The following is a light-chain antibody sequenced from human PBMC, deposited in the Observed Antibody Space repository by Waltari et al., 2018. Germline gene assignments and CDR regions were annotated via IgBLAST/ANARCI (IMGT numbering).Light chain of an antibody. Sequence: DIQMTQSPSTLPAFVGDRVTITCRASQSISSWLAWYQQKPGKAPKLVIYKASSLESGVPSRLSGSGSGTEFTLTISSLQPDDFATYYCQQYNSYPRTFGQGTKVEIK. CDR3: QQYNSYPRT. CDR1: QSISSW. CDR2: KAS. V-gene: IGKV1-5*03. J-gene: IGKJ1*01.